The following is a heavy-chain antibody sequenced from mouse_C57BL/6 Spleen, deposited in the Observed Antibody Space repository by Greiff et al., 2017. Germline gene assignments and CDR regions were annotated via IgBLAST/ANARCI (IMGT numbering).Heavy chain of an antibody. D-gene: IGHD2-3*01. CDR1: GYTFTSYW. CDR3: AREPIYDGYYDAMDY. J-gene: IGHJ4*01. V-gene: IGHV1-53*01. CDR2: INPSNGGT. Sequence: QVQLQQPGTELVKPGASVKLSCKASGYTFTSYWMHWVKQRPGQGLEWIGNINPSNGGTNYNEKIKSKATLTVDKSSSTAYMQLSSLTSEDSAVYYCAREPIYDGYYDAMDYGGQGTSVTVSS.